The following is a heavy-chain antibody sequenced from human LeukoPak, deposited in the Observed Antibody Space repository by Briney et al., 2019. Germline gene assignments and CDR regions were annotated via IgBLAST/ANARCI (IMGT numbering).Heavy chain of an antibody. CDR2: IYYSGST. J-gene: IGHJ4*02. CDR3: ARDVRLGVAITPFDY. D-gene: IGHD3-3*01. CDR1: GGSISSSSYY. V-gene: IGHV4-39*07. Sequence: SETLSLTCTVSGGSISSSSYYWGWIRQPPGKGLEWIGSIYYSGSTYYNPSLKSRVTKSVDTSKNQFSLKLSSVTAADTAVYYCARDVRLGVAITPFDYWGQGTLVTVSS.